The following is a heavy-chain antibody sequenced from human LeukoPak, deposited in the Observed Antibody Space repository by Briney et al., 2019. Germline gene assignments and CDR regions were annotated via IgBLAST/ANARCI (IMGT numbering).Heavy chain of an antibody. Sequence: SETLSLTCAVYGGSFSGYYWSWIRQPPGKGLEWIGEINHSGSTNYNPSLKSRVTISVDTSKNQFSLQLSSVTAADTAVYYFAGDAGGRWSDAFDIWGQGTMVTVSS. V-gene: IGHV4-34*01. CDR2: INHSGST. D-gene: IGHD2-15*01. CDR3: AGDAGGRWSDAFDI. J-gene: IGHJ3*02. CDR1: GGSFSGYY.